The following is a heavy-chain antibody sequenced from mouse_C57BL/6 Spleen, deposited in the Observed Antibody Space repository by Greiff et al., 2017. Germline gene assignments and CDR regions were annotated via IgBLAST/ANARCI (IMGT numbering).Heavy chain of an antibody. D-gene: IGHD2-4*01. J-gene: IGHJ3*01. Sequence: EVQLVESGGGLVQPKGSLKLSCAASGFSFNTYAMNWVRQAPGKGLEWVARIRSKSNNYATYYADSVKDRFTISRDDSESMLYLQMNNLKTEDTAMYYCVRHGDYDGLFAYWGQGTLVTVSA. V-gene: IGHV10-1*01. CDR1: GFSFNTYA. CDR3: VRHGDYDGLFAY. CDR2: IRSKSNNYAT.